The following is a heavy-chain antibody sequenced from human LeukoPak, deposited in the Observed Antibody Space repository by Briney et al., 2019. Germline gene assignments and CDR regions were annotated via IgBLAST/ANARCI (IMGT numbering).Heavy chain of an antibody. CDR1: GFTFSSSA. V-gene: IGHV3-21*01. CDR3: ARDRGWDYGSGLDNWFDP. CDR2: INNVGSHI. D-gene: IGHD3-10*01. Sequence: GGSLRLSCAASGFTFSSSAMNWVRQAPGKGLEWVSSINNVGSHIYYADSVKGRFTISRDNAKNSLYLQMNSLRAEDTAVYYCARDRGWDYGSGLDNWFDPWGQGTLVTVSS. J-gene: IGHJ5*02.